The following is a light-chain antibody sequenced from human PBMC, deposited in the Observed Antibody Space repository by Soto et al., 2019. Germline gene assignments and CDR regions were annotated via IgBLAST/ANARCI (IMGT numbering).Light chain of an antibody. V-gene: IGKV3-15*01. Sequence: VMTQSPATLSASPGERVTLSCRASQTVSSNLAWYQHKPGQAPRLLIYATSSRATGVSARFSSSGSGTEFTLTISSLQSEDFGVYYSQQYNNWPQVSFGPGTKVEIK. J-gene: IGKJ3*01. CDR2: ATS. CDR3: QQYNNWPQVS. CDR1: QTVSSN.